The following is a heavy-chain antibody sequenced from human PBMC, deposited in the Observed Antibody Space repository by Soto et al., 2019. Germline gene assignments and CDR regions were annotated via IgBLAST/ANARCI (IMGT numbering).Heavy chain of an antibody. V-gene: IGHV4-31*03. CDR2: IYYSGST. J-gene: IGHJ4*02. Sequence: QVQLQESGPGLVKPSQTLSLTCTVSGGSISSGGYYWSWIRQHPGKGLEWIGYIYYSGSTYYNPSLKRRVTISVDTSKNQFSLKLSSVTAADTAVYYCARGTHLTITFGGGINYWGQGTLVTVSS. CDR1: GGSISSGGYY. CDR3: ARGTHLTITFGGGINY. D-gene: IGHD3-16*01.